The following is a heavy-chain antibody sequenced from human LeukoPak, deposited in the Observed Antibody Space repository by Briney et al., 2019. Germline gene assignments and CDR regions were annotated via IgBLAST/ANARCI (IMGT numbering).Heavy chain of an antibody. V-gene: IGHV1-18*01. CDR3: AREETGYCSGGSCYSGLWGDDYYYYMDV. D-gene: IGHD2-15*01. CDR2: ISAYNGNT. J-gene: IGHJ6*03. Sequence: ASVKVSCKASGCSFMTYGISWVRQAPGQGLEWMGWISAYNGNTNYAQKFKGRVTVTTDTSTSTAYMDLRSLRSDDTAVYYCAREETGYCSGGSCYSGLWGDDYYYYMDVWGKGTTVTVSS. CDR1: GCSFMTYG.